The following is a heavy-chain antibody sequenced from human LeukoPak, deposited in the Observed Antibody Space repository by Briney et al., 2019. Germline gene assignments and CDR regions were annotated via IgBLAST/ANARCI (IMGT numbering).Heavy chain of an antibody. Sequence: GGSLRLSCAASGFTFSSYDMTWVRQAPGKGLEWLSYFGGRGRKTYYADSVKGRFTISRDNSKNTLYLQMNSLRAEDTAVYYCAMTTWWYFDYWGQGTLVTVSS. CDR1: GFTFSSYD. CDR3: AMTTWWYFDY. V-gene: IGHV3-23*01. D-gene: IGHD4-11*01. J-gene: IGHJ4*02. CDR2: FGGRGRKT.